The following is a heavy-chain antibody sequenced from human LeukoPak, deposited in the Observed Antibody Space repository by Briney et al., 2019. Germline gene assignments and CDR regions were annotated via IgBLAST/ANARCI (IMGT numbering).Heavy chain of an antibody. V-gene: IGHV1-18*01. Sequence: ASVKVSCKASGYTFSSYGISWVRQAPGQGLEWMGWINTYNGNTNYAQKLQDRVTMTTDTSTSTAYMELRSLRVDDTAVYYCARATYCSSTSCYIRNDAFDIWGQGTMVTVSS. CDR2: INTYNGNT. J-gene: IGHJ3*02. CDR1: GYTFSSYG. CDR3: ARATYCSSTSCYIRNDAFDI. D-gene: IGHD2-2*02.